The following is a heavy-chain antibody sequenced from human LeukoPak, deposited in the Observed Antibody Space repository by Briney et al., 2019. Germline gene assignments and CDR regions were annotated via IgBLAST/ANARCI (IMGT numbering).Heavy chain of an antibody. V-gene: IGHV3-7*01. CDR2: IKHDESEK. J-gene: IGHJ3*02. D-gene: IGHD6-13*01. CDR3: VRGGIASAFDI. Sequence: GGSLRLSCAASGFSFNSDWMDWVRQAPGKGLEWVANIKHDESEKNYLDSVKGRFTISRDNAQNTLYLQMNSLRAEDTAVYYCVRGGIASAFDIWGQGTMVTVSS. CDR1: GFSFNSDW.